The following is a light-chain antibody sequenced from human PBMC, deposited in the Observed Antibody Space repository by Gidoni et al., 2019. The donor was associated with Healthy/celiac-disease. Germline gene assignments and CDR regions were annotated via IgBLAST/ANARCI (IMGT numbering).Light chain of an antibody. J-gene: IGKJ1*01. V-gene: IGKV3-15*01. CDR2: GAS. Sequence: EIVMTQSPATLSVSPGERATLSCRASQSVSNNLAWYQQKPGQAPRLLLYGASTTATGIPARFSGSGSGTEFTLTISSLQSEDFAVYYCQQYNNWPPLWTFGQGTKVEIK. CDR3: QQYNNWPPLWT. CDR1: QSVSNN.